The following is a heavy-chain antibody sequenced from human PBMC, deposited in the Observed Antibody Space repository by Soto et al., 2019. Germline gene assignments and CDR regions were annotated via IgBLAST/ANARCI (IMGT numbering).Heavy chain of an antibody. V-gene: IGHV1-69*02. Sequence: QVQLVQSGAEVKKPGSSVKVSCKASGGTFSSYTISWVRQAPGQGLEWMGRIIPILGIANYAQKFQGRVTITADKSTSTAYMELSSLRSEDTAVYYCARVYCSSTRCYGHFDYWGQGTLVTVSS. CDR1: GGTFSSYT. D-gene: IGHD2-2*01. J-gene: IGHJ4*02. CDR2: IIPILGIA. CDR3: ARVYCSSTRCYGHFDY.